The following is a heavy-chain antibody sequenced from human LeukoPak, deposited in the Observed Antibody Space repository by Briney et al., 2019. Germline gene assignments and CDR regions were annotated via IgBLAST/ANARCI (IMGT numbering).Heavy chain of an antibody. CDR2: IYYSGST. Sequence: SETLSLTCTVSGGSISSYYWSWIRQPPGKGLEWSGYIYYSGSTNYNPSLKSRATISVDTSNNRFSLKLSSVPAADTAVYYCAGDNRGSGSYHDAFDIWGQGTMVPVSS. CDR1: GGSISSYY. CDR3: AGDNRGSGSYHDAFDI. D-gene: IGHD1-26*01. J-gene: IGHJ3*02. V-gene: IGHV4-59*01.